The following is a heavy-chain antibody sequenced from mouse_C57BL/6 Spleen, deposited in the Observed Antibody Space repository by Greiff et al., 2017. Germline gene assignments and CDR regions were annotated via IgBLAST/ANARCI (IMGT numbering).Heavy chain of an antibody. CDR3: ARQSPYYAMDY. Sequence: EVNVVESGGGLVQPGGSLKLSCAASGFTFSDYGMAWVRQAPRKGPEWVAFISNLAYSIYYADTVTGRFTISRENAKNTLYLEMSSLRSEDTAMYYCARQSPYYAMDYWGQGTSVTVSS. J-gene: IGHJ4*01. CDR2: ISNLAYSI. CDR1: GFTFSDYG. V-gene: IGHV5-15*01.